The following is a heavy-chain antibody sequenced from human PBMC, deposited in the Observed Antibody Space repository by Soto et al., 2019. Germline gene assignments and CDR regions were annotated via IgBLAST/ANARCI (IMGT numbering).Heavy chain of an antibody. V-gene: IGHV3-33*01. J-gene: IGHJ6*02. CDR1: GFTFSSYG. Sequence: SRRLSCAASGFTFSSYGMHWVRQAPGKGLEWVAVIWYDGSNKYYADSVKGRFTISRDNSKNTLYLQMNSLRAEDTAVYYCARDWVYYGMDVWGQGTTVTVSS. D-gene: IGHD3-16*01. CDR2: IWYDGSNK. CDR3: ARDWVYYGMDV.